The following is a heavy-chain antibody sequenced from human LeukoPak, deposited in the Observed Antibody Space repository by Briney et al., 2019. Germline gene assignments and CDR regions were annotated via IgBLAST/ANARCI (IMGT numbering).Heavy chain of an antibody. D-gene: IGHD5-18*01. Sequence: GGSLRLSCAASGFTFSSYAMSWVRQAPGKGLEWVSAISGSGGSTYYADSVKGRFTISRDNPKNTLFLQMNSLRAEDTAVYYCARVTLGYSYGPPDSWGQGTLVTVSS. V-gene: IGHV3-23*01. CDR1: GFTFSSYA. CDR2: ISGSGGST. CDR3: ARVTLGYSYGPPDS. J-gene: IGHJ4*02.